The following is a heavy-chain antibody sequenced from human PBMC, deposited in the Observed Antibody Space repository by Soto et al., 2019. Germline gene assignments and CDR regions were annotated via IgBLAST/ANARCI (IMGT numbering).Heavy chain of an antibody. V-gene: IGHV4-59*08. Sequence: SETLSLTCTVSGGSIINYYWSWIRQPPGKGLEWIGYIYYSGTTSYNPSLRSRVTISVDTSKNQFSLKLSSVTAADTAVYYCARHVPYCSSTSCHATYYYYGMDVWGQRTTVTVSS. CDR2: IYYSGTT. D-gene: IGHD2-2*01. CDR3: ARHVPYCSSTSCHATYYYYGMDV. CDR1: GGSIINYY. J-gene: IGHJ6*02.